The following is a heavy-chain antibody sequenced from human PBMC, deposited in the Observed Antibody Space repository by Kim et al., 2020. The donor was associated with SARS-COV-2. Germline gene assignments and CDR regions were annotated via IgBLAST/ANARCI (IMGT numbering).Heavy chain of an antibody. Sequence: GGSLRLSCAASGFTFSNYDMSWVRQAPGKGLEWVASISGSAGSTYYADFVKGRFTISRDNSKNTLYVQLNTLRSAYTAMYYFAKDIMYRIGWFD. J-gene: IGHJ4*01. CDR1: GFTFSNYD. V-gene: IGHV3-23*01. CDR3: AKDIMYRIGWFD. CDR2: ISGSAGST. D-gene: IGHD6-19*01.